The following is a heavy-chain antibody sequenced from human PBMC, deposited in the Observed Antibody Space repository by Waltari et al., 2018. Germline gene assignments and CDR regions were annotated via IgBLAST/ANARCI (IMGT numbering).Heavy chain of an antibody. J-gene: IGHJ4*02. Sequence: EVQLVESGGGLVKPGGSLRLSCASSGFTFSSSSLHSVRQDQGEGLEWVSSISSSSSYIYHADSGKGRFTISRDNAKNSLYLQMNSLRAEDTTVYYCARAPYSSSSAYGYWGQGTLVTVSS. D-gene: IGHD6-6*01. CDR3: ARAPYSSSSAYGY. CDR2: ISSSSSYI. V-gene: IGHV3-21*01. CDR1: GFTFSSSS.